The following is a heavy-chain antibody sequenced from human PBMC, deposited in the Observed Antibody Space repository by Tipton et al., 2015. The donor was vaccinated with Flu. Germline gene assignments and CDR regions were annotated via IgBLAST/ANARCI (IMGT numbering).Heavy chain of an antibody. Sequence: TLSLTCTVSGGSISSGGYYWSWIRQHPGKGLEWIGYMYYSGSTYYNPSLKSRVTISVDTSKNQFSLKLSSVTAVDTAVYYCVGDVYGTDAFEIWGQGTKVTVSS. J-gene: IGHJ3*02. CDR2: MYYSGST. V-gene: IGHV4-31*03. D-gene: IGHD2-8*01. CDR1: GGSISSGGYY. CDR3: VGDVYGTDAFEI.